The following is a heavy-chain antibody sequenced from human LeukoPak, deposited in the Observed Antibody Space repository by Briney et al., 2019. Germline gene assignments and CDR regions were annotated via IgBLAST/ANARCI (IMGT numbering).Heavy chain of an antibody. CDR2: INPSVGGT. CDR3: ARHGSGRYYPAEGRVDY. D-gene: IGHD3-10*01. V-gene: IGHV1-46*03. J-gene: IGHJ4*02. Sequence: ASVKVSCKAFVYGFTSYYIHWVRQAPGQGLEWMGIINPSVGGTTYARKFQGRVTMTRDTSTSTVYMELSSLRSEDTAVYYCARHGSGRYYPAEGRVDYWGQGTLVTVSS. CDR1: VYGFTSYY.